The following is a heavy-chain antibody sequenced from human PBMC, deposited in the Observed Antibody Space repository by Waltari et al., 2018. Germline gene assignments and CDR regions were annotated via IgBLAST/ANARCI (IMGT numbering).Heavy chain of an antibody. D-gene: IGHD2-2*02. V-gene: IGHV4-38-2*02. CDR2: IYHSGST. Sequence: QVQLQESGPGLVKPSETLSLTCTVSGYSISSGYYWDWIRQPPGKGREWIGSIYHSGSTYYNPSLKSRVTISVDTSKNQFSLKLSSVTAADTAVYYCARGPYCSSASCYMGYYYMDVWGKGTTVTVSS. CDR3: ARGPYCSSASCYMGYYYMDV. CDR1: GYSISSGYY. J-gene: IGHJ6*03.